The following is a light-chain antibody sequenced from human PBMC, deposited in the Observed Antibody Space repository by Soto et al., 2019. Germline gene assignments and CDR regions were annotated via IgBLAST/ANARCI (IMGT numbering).Light chain of an antibody. CDR3: CSYVDTDTWV. V-gene: IGLV2-11*01. J-gene: IGLJ3*02. Sequence: QSALTQPRSVSGSPGQSVTISCTGTNSDVGGYNYVSWYPQYPGKAPKLMISGVSERPSGVPDRFSGSKSGNTASLTISGLQAEDEADYYCCSYVDTDTWVFGGGTKVTVL. CDR1: NSDVGGYNY. CDR2: GVS.